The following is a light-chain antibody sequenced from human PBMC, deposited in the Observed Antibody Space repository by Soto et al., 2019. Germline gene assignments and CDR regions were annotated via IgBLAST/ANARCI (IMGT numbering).Light chain of an antibody. V-gene: IGLV2-14*01. CDR3: SSYTSSSTRV. Sequence: QSVLTQPASVSGSPGQSITISCTGTSSDVGGYNYVSWYQQHPGKAPKLMIYDVSDRPSGLSNRFSGSKSGNTASLTISGLQAEDEADYYCSSYTSSSTRVFGPGTKLTVL. CDR2: DVS. J-gene: IGLJ1*01. CDR1: SSDVGGYNY.